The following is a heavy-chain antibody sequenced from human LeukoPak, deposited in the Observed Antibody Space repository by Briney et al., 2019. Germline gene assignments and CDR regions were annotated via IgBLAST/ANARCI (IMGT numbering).Heavy chain of an antibody. CDR2: IYYSGST. J-gene: IGHJ2*01. V-gene: IGHV4-59*01. CDR3: ARSSGVNWYFDL. D-gene: IGHD2-8*01. CDR1: GGSISSYY. Sequence: PSETLSLTCTVSGGSISSYYWSWIRQPPGKGLEWIGYIYYSGSTNYNPSLKSRVTISVDTSKNQFSLKLSSVTAADTAAYYCARSSGVNWYFDLWGRGTLVTVSS.